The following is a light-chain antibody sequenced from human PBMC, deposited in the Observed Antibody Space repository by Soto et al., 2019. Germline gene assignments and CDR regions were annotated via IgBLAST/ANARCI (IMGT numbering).Light chain of an antibody. CDR2: DAS. V-gene: IGKV3-11*01. CDR3: QQRSNWPPG. Sequence: IVLTQSPATLSLSPGERATLSCRARQSVSSYLAWYQQRPGQAPRLLIYDASNRATGIPARFSGSGSGTDFTLTISSLGPEDFAVYYCQQRSNWPPGFGPGTKVEIK. CDR1: QSVSSY. J-gene: IGKJ3*01.